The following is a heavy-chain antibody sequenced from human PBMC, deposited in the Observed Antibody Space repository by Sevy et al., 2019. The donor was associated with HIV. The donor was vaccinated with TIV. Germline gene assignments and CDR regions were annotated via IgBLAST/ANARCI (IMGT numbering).Heavy chain of an antibody. CDR1: GFTFSSYA. D-gene: IGHD2-2*01. CDR3: AKDLSSTSFYGMDV. J-gene: IGHJ6*02. V-gene: IGHV3-23*01. CDR2: ISGSGGST. Sequence: GGSLRLSCAASGFTFSSYAMSWVRQAPGKGLEWVSAISGSGGSTYYADSVKGRFTISRDNSKNTLYLQMNSLRAEDTAVYYCAKDLSSTSFYGMDVWGQGSTVTVSS.